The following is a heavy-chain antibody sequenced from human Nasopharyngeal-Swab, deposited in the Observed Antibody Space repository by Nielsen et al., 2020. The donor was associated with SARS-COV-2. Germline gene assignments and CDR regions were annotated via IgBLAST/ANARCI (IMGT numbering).Heavy chain of an antibody. CDR3: ARDYRGAGYYYYGMDV. CDR2: ISYRGST. V-gene: IGHV4-31*02. Sequence: WIRQPPGKGLEWIGYISYRGSTYYNPSLKSRVTISVDTSKNQVSLNLSSATAADTAVYYCARDYRGAGYYYYGMDVWGQGTTVTVSS. J-gene: IGHJ6*02. D-gene: IGHD1-26*01.